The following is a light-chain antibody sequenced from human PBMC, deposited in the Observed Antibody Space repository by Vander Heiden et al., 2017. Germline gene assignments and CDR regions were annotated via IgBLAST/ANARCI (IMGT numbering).Light chain of an antibody. CDR1: QGVSIN. CDR2: VAS. J-gene: IGKJ1*01. V-gene: IGKV3-15*01. CDR3: QQYNNWPRT. Sequence: EIVMTQSSATPSVFPGERVTLSCRASQGVSINLAWYQQKPGQAPRLLIYVASTRATGIPARFSGSGSGTEFTLTISSLQSDDSAVYYCQQYNNWPRTFGHGTKVEIK.